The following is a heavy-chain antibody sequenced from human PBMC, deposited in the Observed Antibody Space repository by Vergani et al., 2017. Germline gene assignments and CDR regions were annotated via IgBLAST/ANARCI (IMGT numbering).Heavy chain of an antibody. Sequence: QVQLQQWGGGLLKPSETLSLTCVVNGGSFTSYHWTWIRQSPGEGLEWVGDIDHTGRPDYNPSLKSRLTMSVDKSRNQFSLTLNSVTATDTALYFCARVNTETNGHLNYYYYMDVWGQWTAVTGS. CDR3: ARVNTETNGHLNYYYYMDV. D-gene: IGHD4-11*01. V-gene: IGHV4-34*01. J-gene: IGHJ6*03. CDR2: IDHTGRP. CDR1: GGSFTSYH.